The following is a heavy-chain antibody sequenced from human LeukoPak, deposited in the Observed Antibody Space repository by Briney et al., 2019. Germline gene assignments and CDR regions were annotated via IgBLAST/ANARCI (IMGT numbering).Heavy chain of an antibody. Sequence: GGSLRLSCAASGFTFSSYSMNWVRQAPGKGLEWVSSISSSSSYIYYADSVKGRFTISRDNAKNSLYLQMNSLRAEDTAVYYCAKDISSIAAAGHYFDYWGQGTLVTVSS. CDR2: ISSSSSYI. CDR3: AKDISSIAAAGHYFDY. D-gene: IGHD6-6*01. V-gene: IGHV3-21*01. J-gene: IGHJ4*02. CDR1: GFTFSSYS.